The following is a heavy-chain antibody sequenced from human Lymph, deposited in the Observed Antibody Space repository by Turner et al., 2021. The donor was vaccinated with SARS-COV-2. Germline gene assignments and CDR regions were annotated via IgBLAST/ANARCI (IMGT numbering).Heavy chain of an antibody. CDR3: ATKYCSGGSCSYYDY. J-gene: IGHJ4*02. V-gene: IGHV4-4*02. CDR1: GGSISSSNW. Sequence: QVQLQESGPGLVKPSGTLSLTCAVSGGSISSSNWWSWVRQPPGKGLEWIGEIYHSGNNNYKPSLKSRVTISVDKSKNQFSLKLSSVTAADTAVDYCATKYCSGGSCSYYDYWGQGTLVTVSS. CDR2: IYHSGNN. D-gene: IGHD2-15*01.